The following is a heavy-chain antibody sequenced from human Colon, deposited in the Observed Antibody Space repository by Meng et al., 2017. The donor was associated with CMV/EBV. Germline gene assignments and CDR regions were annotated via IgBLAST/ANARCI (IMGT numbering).Heavy chain of an antibody. CDR2: INSDGSST. CDR1: GFTFSSYW. CDR3: TTLKGQIVSAAGY. J-gene: IGHJ4*02. D-gene: IGHD2-2*01. Sequence: ETLSLTCAASGFTFSSYWMHWVRQAPGKGLVWVSRINSDGSSTNYADSVKGRFTISRDDSKNTLYLQMNSLKTEDTALYYCTTLKGQIVSAAGYWGQGTLVTVSS. V-gene: IGHV3-74*01.